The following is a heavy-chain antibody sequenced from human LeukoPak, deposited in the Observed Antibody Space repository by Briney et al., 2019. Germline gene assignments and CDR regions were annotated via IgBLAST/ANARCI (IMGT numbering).Heavy chain of an antibody. CDR2: ISRSGGAT. CDR3: ASLPQWEPRHP. V-gene: IGHV3-23*01. Sequence: PGGSLRLSCAASGFTFSNYDMSWVRQAPGKGLEWVSRISRSGGATYYADSVKGRFTISRDNSKNTLYLRMDSLRVEDTAVYYCASLPQWEPRHPWGQGTLVTVSS. CDR1: GFTFSNYD. D-gene: IGHD1-26*01. J-gene: IGHJ5*02.